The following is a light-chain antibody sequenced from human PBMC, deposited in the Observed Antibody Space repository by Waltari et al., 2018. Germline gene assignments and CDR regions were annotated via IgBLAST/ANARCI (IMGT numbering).Light chain of an antibody. V-gene: IGKV3-15*01. CDR3: QQYDNSLGT. J-gene: IGKJ1*01. CDR1: QSIRSN. Sequence: EIVMTQSPATLSVVPGERATLSCRASQSIRSNLAWYQHKPGQAPRLLIYGASTRATGIPARFSGSGSETAFTLTISSLQSEDFAVYFCQQYDNSLGTFGQGTKVEIK. CDR2: GAS.